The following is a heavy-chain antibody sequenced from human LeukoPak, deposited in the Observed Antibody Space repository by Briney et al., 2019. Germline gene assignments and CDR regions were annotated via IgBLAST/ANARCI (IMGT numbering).Heavy chain of an antibody. V-gene: IGHV3-11*01. CDR1: GFTFSDYY. J-gene: IGHJ5*02. CDR3: ARCPYYYDSSGYYLNWFDP. Sequence: GGSLRLSCAASGFTFSDYYMSWIRQAPGKGLEWVSYISSSGSTIYYADSVKGRFTISRDNAKNSLYLQMNSLRAEDTAAYYCARCPYYYDSSGYYLNWFDPWGQGTLVTVSS. D-gene: IGHD3-22*01. CDR2: ISSSGSTI.